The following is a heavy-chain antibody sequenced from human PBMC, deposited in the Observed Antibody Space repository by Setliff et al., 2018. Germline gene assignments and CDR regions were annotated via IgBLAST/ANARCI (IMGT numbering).Heavy chain of an antibody. J-gene: IGHJ4*02. D-gene: IGHD1-26*01. Sequence: PGESLKISCKASGYSFASYWIAWVRQMPGKGLEWMGVIYPGDSDTRYSPSFQGQVTISADKSISTAYLQWSSLKASDTAIYYCAREHVSGHSEYWGQGTLVTVSS. CDR2: IYPGDSDT. CDR3: AREHVSGHSEY. V-gene: IGHV5-51*01. CDR1: GYSFASYW.